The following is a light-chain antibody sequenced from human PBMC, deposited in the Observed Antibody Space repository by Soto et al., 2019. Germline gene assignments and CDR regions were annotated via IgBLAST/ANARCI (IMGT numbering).Light chain of an antibody. Sequence: EIVMTQSPATLAVSPGERAALSCRASQSVSSNFAWYQQKPGQAPTLLIYGASSRATGTPARFGGSGSGTEFTLTISSLQSEDFAVYYCQQYNNWPYTFGRGTKVEMK. CDR2: GAS. CDR1: QSVSSN. V-gene: IGKV3-15*01. J-gene: IGKJ2*01. CDR3: QQYNNWPYT.